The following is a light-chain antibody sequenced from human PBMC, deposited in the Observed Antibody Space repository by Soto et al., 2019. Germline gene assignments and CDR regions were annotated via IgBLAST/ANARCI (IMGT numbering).Light chain of an antibody. J-gene: IGLJ1*01. CDR1: SSDVGGYKY. CDR3: SSYSSSSTLV. Sequence: QSALTQPASVSGSHGQSITIACTGTSSDVGGYKYVSWYQQHPGKAPKLMIYEVSNRPSGVSNRFSGSKSGNMASLTISGLQAEDEADYYCSSYSSSSTLVFGTGTKVTVL. V-gene: IGLV2-14*01. CDR2: EVS.